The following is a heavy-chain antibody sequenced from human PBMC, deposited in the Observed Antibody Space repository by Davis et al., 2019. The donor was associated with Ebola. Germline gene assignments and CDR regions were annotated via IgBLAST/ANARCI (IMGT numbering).Heavy chain of an antibody. Sequence: AASVKVSCKASGYTFTSYAMHWVRQAPGQRLEWMGWINAGNGNTKYSQKFQGRVTITRDTSASTAYMELSSLRSEDTAVYYCAREYCSSTSCYHYYYYGMDVWGQGTTVTVSS. J-gene: IGHJ6*02. CDR3: AREYCSSTSCYHYYYYGMDV. D-gene: IGHD2-2*01. CDR2: INAGNGNT. CDR1: GYTFTSYA. V-gene: IGHV1-3*01.